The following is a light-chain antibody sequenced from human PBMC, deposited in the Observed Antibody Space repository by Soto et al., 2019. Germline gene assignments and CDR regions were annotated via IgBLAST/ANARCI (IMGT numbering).Light chain of an antibody. CDR2: EVS. CDR1: SSDVGDYKY. J-gene: IGLJ1*01. Sequence: QSALTQPASVSGSPGQSITISCTGTSSDVGDYKYVSWYQKHPGNAPKALIYEVSNRPSGVSNRFSGSKSGNTASLTISGLQAEDEADYYCSSYTTSNTLVFGPGTKVTVL. CDR3: SSYTTSNTLV. V-gene: IGLV2-14*01.